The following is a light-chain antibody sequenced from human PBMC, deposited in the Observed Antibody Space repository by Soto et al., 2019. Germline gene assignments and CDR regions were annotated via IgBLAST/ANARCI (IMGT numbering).Light chain of an antibody. CDR3: SSYAGSSTSWV. CDR1: ISDVGAYNF. CDR2: EVS. Sequence: QSVLTQPASVSGSPGQSITISCTGTISDVGAYNFVSWYQQHPGKAPKLMVSEVSIRPSGVSNRFSGSKSGNTASLTISGLQAEDEADYYCSSYAGSSTSWVFGGGTKLTVL. V-gene: IGLV2-14*01. J-gene: IGLJ3*02.